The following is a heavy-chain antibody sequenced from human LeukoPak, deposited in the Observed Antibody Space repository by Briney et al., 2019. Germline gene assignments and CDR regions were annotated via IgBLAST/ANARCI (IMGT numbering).Heavy chain of an antibody. D-gene: IGHD1-26*01. CDR3: ARGRSGSYHSPFDY. Sequence: SETLSLTCTVSGGSISGYYWTWIRQSPGKGLEWIGYIYYSGSTNHNPSLKSRVTISVDTSKSQFSLKLSSVTAADTAKYYCARGRSGSYHSPFDYWGQGTLVTVSS. CDR1: GGSISGYY. CDR2: IYYSGST. V-gene: IGHV4-59*01. J-gene: IGHJ4*02.